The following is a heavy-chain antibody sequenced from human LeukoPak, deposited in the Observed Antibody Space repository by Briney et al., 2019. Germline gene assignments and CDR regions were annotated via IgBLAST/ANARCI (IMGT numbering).Heavy chain of an antibody. CDR2: ISSSSSNI. CDR3: ARVVGYYFDY. V-gene: IGHV3-21*01. CDR1: GFTLSTYS. J-gene: IGHJ4*02. Sequence: PGGSLRLSCAATGFTLSTYSMNWVRQAPGKGLEWVSYISSSSSNIYYADSVKGRFTISRDNAKNSLYLQMNSLRAEDTAVYYCARVVGYYFDYWGQGTLVTVSS. D-gene: IGHD3-10*01.